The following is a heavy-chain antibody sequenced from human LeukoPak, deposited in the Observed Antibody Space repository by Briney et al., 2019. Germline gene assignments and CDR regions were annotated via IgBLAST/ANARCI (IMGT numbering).Heavy chain of an antibody. CDR1: GFTFSSYW. V-gene: IGHV3-74*01. CDR2: INTDGSST. D-gene: IGHD6-13*01. CDR3: ARDSPSSSWGDY. Sequence: GGSLRLSCAASGFTFSSYWMHWVRQAPGKGLVWVSRINTDGSSTSYADSVKGRFTISRDNAKNTLYLQMNSLRAEDTAVYYCARDSPSSSWGDYWGQGTLVTVSS. J-gene: IGHJ4*02.